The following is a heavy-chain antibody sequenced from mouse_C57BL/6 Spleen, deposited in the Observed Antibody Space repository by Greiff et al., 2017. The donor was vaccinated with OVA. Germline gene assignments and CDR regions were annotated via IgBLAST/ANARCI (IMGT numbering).Heavy chain of an antibody. Sequence: VQLQQSGPELVKPGASVKISCKASGYTFTDYYMNWVKQSHGKSLEWIGDINPNNGGTSYNQKFKGKATLTVDKSSSTAYMELRSLTSEDSAVYYCAYYYLDYWGQGTTLTVSS. CDR2: INPNNGGT. CDR1: GYTFTDYY. CDR3: AYYYLDY. D-gene: IGHD1-1*01. V-gene: IGHV1-26*01. J-gene: IGHJ2*01.